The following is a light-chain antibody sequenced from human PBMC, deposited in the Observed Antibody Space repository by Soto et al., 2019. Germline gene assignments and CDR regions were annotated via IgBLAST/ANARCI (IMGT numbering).Light chain of an antibody. CDR1: SSNIGAGYD. CDR2: TDN. V-gene: IGLV1-40*01. Sequence: QSALTQPPSVSGAPGQRVTISCTGSSSNIGAGYDVHWYQQLPGTAPKLLIYTDNQRPSGVPDRFSGSKSGTSASLAISGLRSEDEADYFCAAWDDNLRGYWVFGGGTKLTVL. J-gene: IGLJ2*01. CDR3: AAWDDNLRGYWV.